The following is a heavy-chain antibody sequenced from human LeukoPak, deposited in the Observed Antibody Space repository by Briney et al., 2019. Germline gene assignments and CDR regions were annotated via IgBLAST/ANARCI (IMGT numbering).Heavy chain of an antibody. CDR2: VYPRDSDT. V-gene: IGHV5-51*01. CDR3: TRPDSTGFYTD. Sequence: GESLKISCKGSGYSFTNYCIAWVRQMPGKGLEWMAIVYPRDSDTRYSPSFQGQVTVSADKSINTAYLQWSSLKASDTAMYYCTRPDSTGFYTDWGQGTLVTVSS. J-gene: IGHJ4*02. CDR1: GYSFTNYC. D-gene: IGHD3-22*01.